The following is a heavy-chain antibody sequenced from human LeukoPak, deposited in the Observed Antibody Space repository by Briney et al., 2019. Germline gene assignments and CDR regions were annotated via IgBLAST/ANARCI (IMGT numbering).Heavy chain of an antibody. CDR1: GFTLGTYI. Sequence: GKSLRLSCGASGFTLGTYIMHWVRQAPGKGLQWVAAVASDGSQTFYIESVRGRFTTPRDNSKNTLYLQMNTLRAEDTAVYFCARERQDTIVHSGAFDIWGQGTMVTVSS. CDR3: ARERQDTIVHSGAFDI. D-gene: IGHD3-10*01. CDR2: VASDGSQT. J-gene: IGHJ3*02. V-gene: IGHV3-30-3*01.